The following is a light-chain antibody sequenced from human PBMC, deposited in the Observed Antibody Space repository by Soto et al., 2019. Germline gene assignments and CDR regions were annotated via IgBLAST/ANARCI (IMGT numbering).Light chain of an antibody. CDR1: QSVSISY. J-gene: IGKJ1*01. V-gene: IGKV3-20*01. CDR3: QHYGSSPPSWT. CDR2: GAS. Sequence: EIVLTQSPGTLSLSPAERATLSCRASQSVSISYLAWYQQKPGQAPRLLIYGASSRATGIPDRFSGSGSGTDFTLPISRLEPEDFAVYSCQHYGSSPPSWTFGQGTKVEI.